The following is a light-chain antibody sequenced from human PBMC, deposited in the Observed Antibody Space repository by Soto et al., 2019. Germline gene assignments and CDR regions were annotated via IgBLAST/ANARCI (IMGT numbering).Light chain of an antibody. CDR1: QNIETY. CDR2: VAP. Sequence: QVTQSAAALSASVGDSVTITCRASQNIETYLNWYQVKPGKAPKLLLSVAPGFQGEVPSYFSGSGSGTDFTLTISSLQPEDFATYYCQQNYNSPRTFGQGTKVDIK. V-gene: IGKV1-39*01. CDR3: QQNYNSPRT. J-gene: IGKJ1*01.